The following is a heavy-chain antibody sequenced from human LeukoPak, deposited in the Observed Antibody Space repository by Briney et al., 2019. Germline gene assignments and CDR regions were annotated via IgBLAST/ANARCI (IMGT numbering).Heavy chain of an antibody. D-gene: IGHD3-10*01. CDR2: IYHSGST. Sequence: SETLSLTCTVSGYSISSGYYWAWIRQPPGKGLEWIGTIYHSGSTYYNPSLKSRVTISVDTSKNQFSLKLSSVTAADTAVYYCARGGNGRYYYGSGPPGGFDYWGQGTLVTVSS. V-gene: IGHV4-38-2*02. J-gene: IGHJ4*02. CDR3: ARGGNGRYYYGSGPPGGFDY. CDR1: GYSISSGYY.